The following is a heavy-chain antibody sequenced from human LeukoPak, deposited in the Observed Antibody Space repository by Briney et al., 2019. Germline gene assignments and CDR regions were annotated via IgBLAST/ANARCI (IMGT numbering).Heavy chain of an antibody. CDR3: ARTSYNWVDLTKAFDI. V-gene: IGHV4-59*01. CDR2: IYYSGSI. J-gene: IGHJ3*02. D-gene: IGHD1-1*01. Sequence: SETLSLTCTACGGSINSYYWSWIRQPPGRGLEWIGYIYYSGSINYNPSLKSRVTISVDTAKNQFTLKLTSVTAADTAVYYCARTSYNWVDLTKAFDIWGQGTMVTVSS. CDR1: GGSINSYY.